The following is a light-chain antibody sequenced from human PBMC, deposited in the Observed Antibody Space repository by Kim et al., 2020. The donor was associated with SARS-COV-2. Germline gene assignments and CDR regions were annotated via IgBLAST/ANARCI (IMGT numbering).Light chain of an antibody. J-gene: IGKJ5*01. CDR1: LDINTD. CDR2: DAS. CDR3: QRYNVAPLT. Sequence: GDRVTITCRASLDINTDLAWYQQKPGKVPKVLIYDASNLYSGVPSRFSGGGSGTEFTLTISSLQPEEVATYYCQRYNVAPLTFGQGTRLEIK. V-gene: IGKV1-27*01.